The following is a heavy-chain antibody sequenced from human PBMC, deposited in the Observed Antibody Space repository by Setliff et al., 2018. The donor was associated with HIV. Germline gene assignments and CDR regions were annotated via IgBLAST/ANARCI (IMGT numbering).Heavy chain of an antibody. Sequence: PSETLSLTCTVSGGSISSGGYYWSWIRQHPGKGLEWIGYIHYSGSTYFNPSLKSRVTISLDTSKNQFSLNLRFVTAADTALYYCARRTFGSGRFDPWGQGTPVTVSS. CDR3: ARRTFGSGRFDP. D-gene: IGHD6-19*01. J-gene: IGHJ5*02. CDR1: GGSISSGGYY. V-gene: IGHV4-31*03. CDR2: IHYSGST.